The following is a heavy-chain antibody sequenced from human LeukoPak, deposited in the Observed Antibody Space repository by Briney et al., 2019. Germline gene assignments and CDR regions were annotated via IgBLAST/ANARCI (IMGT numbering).Heavy chain of an antibody. J-gene: IGHJ5*02. CDR1: GYTLTSYY. V-gene: IGHV1-46*01. CDR2: INPSGGST. CDR3: ARGSSIAAAGTPRSGGDWFDP. Sequence: ASVKVSCKASGYTLTSYYMHWVRQAPGQGLEWMGIINPSGGSTTYAQKFQGRVTMTRDTSTSTVYMELSSLRSEDTAVYYCARGSSIAAAGTPRSGGDWFDPWGQGTLVTVSS. D-gene: IGHD6-13*01.